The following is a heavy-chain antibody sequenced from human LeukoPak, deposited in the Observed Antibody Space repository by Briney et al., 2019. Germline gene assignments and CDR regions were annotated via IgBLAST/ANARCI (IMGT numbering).Heavy chain of an antibody. CDR1: GFTFSSYS. Sequence: PGGSLRLSCAASGFTFSSYSMNWVRQAPGKGLEWVSSISSSSSYIYYADSVKGRFTISRDNAKNSLYLQMNSLRAEDTAVYYCARFYGSGSYRGLDYMDVWGKGTTVTVSS. V-gene: IGHV3-21*01. CDR3: ARFYGSGSYRGLDYMDV. J-gene: IGHJ6*03. CDR2: ISSSSSYI. D-gene: IGHD3-10*01.